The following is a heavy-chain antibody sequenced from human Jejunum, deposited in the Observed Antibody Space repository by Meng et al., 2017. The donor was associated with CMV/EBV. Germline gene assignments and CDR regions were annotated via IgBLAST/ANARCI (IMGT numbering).Heavy chain of an antibody. V-gene: IGHV1-2*02. Sequence: EYTFTDYYMHWVRQAPGQGLEWMGWINPNTGGTNYAQKFQGRVTMTRDTSTNTAYMELTRLRSDDTALYYCAKDGGSYLDYYFDYWGQGTLVTVSS. CDR1: EYTFTDYY. D-gene: IGHD1-26*01. CDR2: INPNTGGT. CDR3: AKDGGSYLDYYFDY. J-gene: IGHJ4*02.